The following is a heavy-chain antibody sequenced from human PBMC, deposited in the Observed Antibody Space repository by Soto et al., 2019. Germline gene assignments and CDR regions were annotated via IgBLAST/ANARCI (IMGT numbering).Heavy chain of an antibody. D-gene: IGHD6-13*01. Sequence: PVGSLRLSCAASGITFNTYWMSWVRQAPGKGLEWVANIKQDGSEKYYVDSVRGRFTISNDNAKNSVYLQMHSLRAEDTAVYYCVTGIAAGSFDYWGQGTLVTVSS. V-gene: IGHV3-7*03. CDR3: VTGIAAGSFDY. CDR1: GITFNTYW. J-gene: IGHJ4*02. CDR2: IKQDGSEK.